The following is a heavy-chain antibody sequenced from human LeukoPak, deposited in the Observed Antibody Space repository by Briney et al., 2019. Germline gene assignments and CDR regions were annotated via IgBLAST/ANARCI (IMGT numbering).Heavy chain of an antibody. J-gene: IGHJ4*02. V-gene: IGHV1-2*02. CDR3: ARLRHSSSYYSDY. CDR1: GYTFTGYY. CDR2: INPNSGGT. D-gene: IGHD3-3*02. Sequence: ASVKVSCKASGYTFTGYYIHWVRQAPGQGLEWMGWINPNSGGTNYAQTFQGRVTMTRDTSITTAYMELSSLRSDDTAVYYCARLRHSSSYYSDYWGQGTLVTVSS.